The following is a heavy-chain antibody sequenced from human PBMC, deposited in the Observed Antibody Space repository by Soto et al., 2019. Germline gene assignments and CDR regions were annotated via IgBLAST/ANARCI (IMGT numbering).Heavy chain of an antibody. J-gene: IGHJ4*02. CDR1: GGSISSGGYY. CDR3: ARTDSSGSQIGVDY. V-gene: IGHV4-31*03. CDR2: IYYSGST. Sequence: TSETLSLTCTVSGGSISSGGYYWSWIRQHPGKGLEWIGYIYYSGSTYYNPSLKSRVTISVDTSKNQFSLKLSSVTAADTAVYYCARTDSSGSQIGVDYWGQGTLVTVSS. D-gene: IGHD3-22*01.